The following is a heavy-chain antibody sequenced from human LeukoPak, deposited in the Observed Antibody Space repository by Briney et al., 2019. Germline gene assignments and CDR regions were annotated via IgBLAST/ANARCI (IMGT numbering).Heavy chain of an antibody. CDR2: IYYSGST. CDR3: ARQDDSSGYYYGAFDI. CDR1: GGSISSGDYY. V-gene: IGHV4-30-2*03. J-gene: IGHJ3*02. Sequence: SQTLSLTCTVSGGSISSGDYYWSWIRQPPGKGLEWIGSIYYSGSTYYNPSLKSRVTISVDTSKNQFSLKLSSVTAADTAVYYCARQDDSSGYYYGAFDIWGQGTMVTVSS. D-gene: IGHD3-22*01.